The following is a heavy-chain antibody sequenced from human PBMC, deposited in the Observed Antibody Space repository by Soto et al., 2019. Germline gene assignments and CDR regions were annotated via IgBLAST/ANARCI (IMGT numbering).Heavy chain of an antibody. J-gene: IGHJ4*02. Sequence: ASVKVSCKASGYTFNFYGITWVRQAPGQGLEWMGWISGFNGNTNYAADLQGRVTMTTDTSTSTAYMELRGLRSDDTAVYYCARIGVSSGHESPDFDSWGQGTLVTVST. D-gene: IGHD3-16*01. CDR2: ISGFNGNT. CDR1: GYTFNFYG. V-gene: IGHV1-18*01. CDR3: ARIGVSSGHESPDFDS.